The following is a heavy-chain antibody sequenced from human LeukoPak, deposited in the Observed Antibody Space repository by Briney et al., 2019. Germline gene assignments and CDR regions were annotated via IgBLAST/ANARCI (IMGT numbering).Heavy chain of an antibody. D-gene: IGHD2-2*02. CDR2: IKQDGSEK. Sequence: GGSLRLSCAASGFTFSSYWMSWVRQAPGKGLEWVANIKQDGSEKYYVDSVKGRFTISRDNAKNSLYLQMNSLRAEDTAVYYCSTFSGAAIQDYWGQGTLVTVSS. CDR1: GFTFSSYW. J-gene: IGHJ4*02. CDR3: STFSGAAIQDY. V-gene: IGHV3-7*01.